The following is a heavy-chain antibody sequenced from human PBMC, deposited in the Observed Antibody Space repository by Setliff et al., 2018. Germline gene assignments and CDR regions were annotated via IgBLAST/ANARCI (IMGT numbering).Heavy chain of an antibody. CDR2: IFPGNSNT. V-gene: IGHV5-51*01. D-gene: IGHD2-15*01. Sequence: GESLKISCQGSGYSFTNNWIAWVRQMPGKGLECMGIIFPGNSNTRYSPSFQGQVTISADKSISTAYLQWSSLKASGTATYYCARVVGADGIGIDYWGQGTVVTVSS. J-gene: IGHJ4*02. CDR1: GYSFTNNW. CDR3: ARVVGADGIGIDY.